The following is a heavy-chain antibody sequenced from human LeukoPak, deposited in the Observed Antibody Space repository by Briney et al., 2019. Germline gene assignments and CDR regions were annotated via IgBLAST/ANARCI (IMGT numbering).Heavy chain of an antibody. Sequence: ASVKVSCKASGYTFTGYYMHWVRQAPGQGLEWMGRINPNSGGTNYAQKFQGRVTMTRDTSISTAYKELSRLRSDDTAVYYCARGSNYVWGSYSSNFDYWGQGTLVTVSS. J-gene: IGHJ4*02. D-gene: IGHD3-16*01. V-gene: IGHV1-2*06. CDR1: GYTFTGYY. CDR2: INPNSGGT. CDR3: ARGSNYVWGSYSSNFDY.